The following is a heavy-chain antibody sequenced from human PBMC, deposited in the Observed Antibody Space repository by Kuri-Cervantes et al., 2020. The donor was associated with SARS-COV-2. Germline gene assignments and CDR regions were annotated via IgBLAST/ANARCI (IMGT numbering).Heavy chain of an antibody. Sequence: SVKVSCKASGGTFSSYAISWVRQAPGQGLEWMGGIIPIFGTANYAQKFQGRVTITTDESTSTAYMGLSSLRSEDTAVYYCAREGGGDPLVLGFGVVIHDAFDIWGQGTMVTVSS. D-gene: IGHD3-3*01. CDR2: IIPIFGTA. CDR3: AREGGGDPLVLGFGVVIHDAFDI. J-gene: IGHJ3*02. V-gene: IGHV1-69*05. CDR1: GGTFSSYA.